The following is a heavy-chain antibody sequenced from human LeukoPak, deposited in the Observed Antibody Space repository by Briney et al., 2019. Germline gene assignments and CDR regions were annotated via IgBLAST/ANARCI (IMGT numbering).Heavy chain of an antibody. D-gene: IGHD4-23*01. Sequence: ASVKVSCKASGYTFTNYVISWVRQAPGQGLEWMGWINPNSGGTNYAQKFQGRVTMTRDTSISTAYMELSRLRSDDTAVYYCARDVDYGGNSVDFDYWGQGTLVTVSS. CDR3: ARDVDYGGNSVDFDY. J-gene: IGHJ4*02. CDR2: INPNSGGT. CDR1: GYTFTNYV. V-gene: IGHV1-2*02.